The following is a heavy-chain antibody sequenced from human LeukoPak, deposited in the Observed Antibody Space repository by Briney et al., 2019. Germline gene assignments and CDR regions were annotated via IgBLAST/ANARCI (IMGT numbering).Heavy chain of an antibody. CDR1: GGSISSYY. Sequence: PSETLSLTCTVSGGSISSYYWNWIRQPPGKGLEWIGYIYYTENTNYNPSLKSRVTISVDTSKSQFSLKLSSVTAADTAVYYCARAMTTPYYYYGMDVWGQGATVTVSS. D-gene: IGHD4-11*01. CDR3: ARAMTTPYYYYGMDV. J-gene: IGHJ6*02. CDR2: IYYTENT. V-gene: IGHV4-59*01.